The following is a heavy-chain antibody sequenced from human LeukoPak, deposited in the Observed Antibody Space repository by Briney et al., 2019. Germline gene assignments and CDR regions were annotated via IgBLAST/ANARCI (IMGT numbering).Heavy chain of an antibody. D-gene: IGHD3-22*01. J-gene: IGHJ4*02. Sequence: GGSLRLSCAASGFTFSSHWMHWVRQAPGKGLVWVSRINSDESSISYADSVKGRFTISRDNAKNTLYLQMNSPRAEDTAVYYCAKGGSGYYVFDYWGQGTLVTVSS. CDR2: INSDESSI. CDR3: AKGGSGYYVFDY. V-gene: IGHV3-74*01. CDR1: GFTFSSHW.